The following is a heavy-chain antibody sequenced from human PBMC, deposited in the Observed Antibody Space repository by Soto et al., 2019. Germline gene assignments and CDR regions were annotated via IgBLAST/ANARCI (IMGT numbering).Heavy chain of an antibody. CDR3: ARCYRGLGYYYYGMDV. CDR1: GGTFSSYA. Sequence: ASVKVSCKASGGTFSSYAISWVRQAPGQGLEWMGGIIPIFGTANYAQKFQGRVTITADESTSTAYMELSSLRSEDTAVYYCARCYRGLGYYYYGMDVWGQGTTVTVSS. D-gene: IGHD2-15*01. CDR2: IIPIFGTA. J-gene: IGHJ6*02. V-gene: IGHV1-69*13.